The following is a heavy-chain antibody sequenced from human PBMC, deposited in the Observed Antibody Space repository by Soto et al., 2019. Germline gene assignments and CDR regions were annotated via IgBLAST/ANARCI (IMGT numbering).Heavy chain of an antibody. CDR3: ARDARIGTDWYFDL. J-gene: IGHJ2*01. D-gene: IGHD1-26*01. Sequence: QVQLVESGGGVVQPGRSLRLSCVASGFTLGSYAIQRVRQAPGQGLEWAAAISYDGSGNYYADSVKGRFTISRDNSKNALYLQMNSLRVEDTAVYYCARDARIGTDWYFDLRGRGTLVTVSS. V-gene: IGHV3-30-3*01. CDR2: ISYDGSGN. CDR1: GFTLGSYA.